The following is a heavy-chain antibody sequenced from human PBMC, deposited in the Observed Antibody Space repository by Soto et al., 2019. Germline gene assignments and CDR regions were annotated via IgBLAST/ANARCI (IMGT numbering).Heavy chain of an antibody. V-gene: IGHV3-48*02. D-gene: IGHD3-3*01. CDR1: GFTFSSYS. J-gene: IGHJ6*02. CDR2: ISSSSTI. Sequence: LRLSCAASGFTFSSYSMNWVRQAPGKGLEWVSYISSSSTIYYADSVKGRFTISRDNAKNSLYLQMNSLRDEDTAVYYCAREDDLRITIFGVVPYGMDVWGQGTTVTVSS. CDR3: AREDDLRITIFGVVPYGMDV.